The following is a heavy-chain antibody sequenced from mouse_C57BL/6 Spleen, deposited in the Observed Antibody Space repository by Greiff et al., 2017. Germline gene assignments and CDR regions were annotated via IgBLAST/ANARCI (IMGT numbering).Heavy chain of an antibody. Sequence: VQLQQPGAELVKPGASVKLSCKASGYTFTSYWMHWVKQRPGQGLEWIGMIHPNSGSTNYNEKFKSKATLTVDKSSSTAYMQLSRLTSEDSAVYYCARLTLTGNYRAMDYWGQGTSVTVSS. CDR1: GYTFTSYW. CDR3: ARLTLTGNYRAMDY. D-gene: IGHD2-1*01. J-gene: IGHJ4*01. CDR2: IHPNSGST. V-gene: IGHV1-64*01.